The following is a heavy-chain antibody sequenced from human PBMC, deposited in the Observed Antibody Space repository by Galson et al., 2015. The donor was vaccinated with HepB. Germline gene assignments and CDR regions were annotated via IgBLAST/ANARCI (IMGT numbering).Heavy chain of an antibody. CDR1: GFTFSSFG. V-gene: IGHV3-33*01. J-gene: IGHJ2*01. CDR2: MWYDGSNK. Sequence: SLRLSCAASGFTFSSFGMHWVRQAPGKGLEWVAVMWYDGSNKYYADSVKGRFTISRDNSKNTLYLEMNSLRAEDTAVYYCARDPGIHLWSWHFDLWGRGTLVTVSS. CDR3: ARDPGIHLWSWHFDL. D-gene: IGHD5-18*01.